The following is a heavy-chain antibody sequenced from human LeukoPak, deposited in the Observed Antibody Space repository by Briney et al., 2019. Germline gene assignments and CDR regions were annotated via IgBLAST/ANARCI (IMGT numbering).Heavy chain of an antibody. Sequence: GESLKISCKGSGYSFTNFWIGWVRQMPGKGLEWMGIISPGDSDTRYSPSFQGQVTTSADKSFTTAYLQWTSLKASDTAMYHCARLWGSGSYNIGVYYFDYWGRGTLVTVSS. CDR2: ISPGDSDT. CDR3: ARLWGSGSYNIGVYYFDY. D-gene: IGHD3-10*01. CDR1: GYSFTNFW. V-gene: IGHV5-51*01. J-gene: IGHJ4*02.